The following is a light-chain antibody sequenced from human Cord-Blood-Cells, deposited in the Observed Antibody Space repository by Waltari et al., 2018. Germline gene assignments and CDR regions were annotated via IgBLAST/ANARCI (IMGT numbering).Light chain of an antibody. CDR3: QQYNNWPVLT. CDR1: QSVSSN. CDR2: GAS. J-gene: IGKJ4*01. V-gene: IGKV3-15*01. Sequence: EIVMTQSPATLSVSPGERATLSCRASQSVSSNLAWYQQKPGQAPRLPIYGASTRATGIPARFSGSGSGTEFTLTISSLQSEDFAVYYCQQYNNWPVLTFGGGTKVEIK.